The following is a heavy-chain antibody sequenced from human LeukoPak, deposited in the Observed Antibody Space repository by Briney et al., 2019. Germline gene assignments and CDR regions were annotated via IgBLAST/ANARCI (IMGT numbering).Heavy chain of an antibody. CDR1: GGTFSSYA. V-gene: IGHV1-69*13. D-gene: IGHD6-13*01. CDR2: IIPILRTA. J-gene: IGHJ3*02. CDR3: ARSHGSGSSWYSRPGDAFDI. Sequence: ASVKVSCKASGGTFSSYAISWVRQAPGQGLEWMGGIIPILRTANYAQKFQGRVTISADESTSTAYMELSSLRSEDTAVYYCARSHGSGSSWYSRPGDAFDIWGQGTMVTVSS.